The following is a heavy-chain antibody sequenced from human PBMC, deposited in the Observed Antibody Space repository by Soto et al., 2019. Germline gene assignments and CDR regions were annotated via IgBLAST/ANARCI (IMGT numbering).Heavy chain of an antibody. D-gene: IGHD1-26*01. J-gene: IGHJ3*02. V-gene: IGHV1-46*01. CDR3: ARVLVGANGAFDI. Sequence: ASVXVSFKSSVYTFTIYYMHFFLQAPGQGLEWIGIINPSGGSTSYAQKFQGRVTMTRDTSTSTVYMELSSLRSEDKAVYYCARVLVGANGAFDIWGQGTMV. CDR1: VYTFTIYY. CDR2: INPSGGST.